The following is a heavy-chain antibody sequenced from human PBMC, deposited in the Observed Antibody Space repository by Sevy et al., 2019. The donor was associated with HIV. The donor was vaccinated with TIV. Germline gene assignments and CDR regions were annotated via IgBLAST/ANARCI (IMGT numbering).Heavy chain of an antibody. CDR2: IIPIFGTA. CDR1: GGTFSSYA. CDR3: ARGRVAGYYYYGMDV. Sequence: ASVKVSCKASGGTFSSYAISWVRQAPGQGLEWMGGIIPIFGTANYAQKFQGRVTITADESTSTAYMELSSLRSEDTAVYYCARGRVAGYYYYGMDVWGQGTTVTVSS. D-gene: IGHD6-19*01. V-gene: IGHV1-69*13. J-gene: IGHJ6*02.